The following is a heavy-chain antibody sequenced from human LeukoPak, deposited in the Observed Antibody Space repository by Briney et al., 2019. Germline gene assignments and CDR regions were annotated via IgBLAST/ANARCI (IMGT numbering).Heavy chain of an antibody. Sequence: GGSLRLSCAASGFTFSNYALSWVRQAPGKGLEWVSTFSESGGNTYYADSVKGRFTISRDNSKNTLYLQMNSLRAEDTAVYYCAKDGPGDDYGDYEAFDIWGQGTMVTVSS. D-gene: IGHD4-17*01. CDR1: GFTFSNYA. CDR3: AKDGPGDDYGDYEAFDI. J-gene: IGHJ3*02. CDR2: FSESGGNT. V-gene: IGHV3-23*01.